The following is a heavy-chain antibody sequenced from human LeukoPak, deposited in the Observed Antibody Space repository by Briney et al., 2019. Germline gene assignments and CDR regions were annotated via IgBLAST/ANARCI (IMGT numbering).Heavy chain of an antibody. D-gene: IGHD6-19*01. V-gene: IGHV1-69*13. CDR1: GGTFSSYA. Sequence: GASVKVSCKASGGTFSSYAISWVRQAPGQGLEWMGGIIPIFGTANYAQKFQGRVTITADESTSTAYMELSSLRSEDTAVYYCARADSSGWLSPAPFDYWGQGTLVTVSS. CDR3: ARADSSGWLSPAPFDY. CDR2: IIPIFGTA. J-gene: IGHJ4*02.